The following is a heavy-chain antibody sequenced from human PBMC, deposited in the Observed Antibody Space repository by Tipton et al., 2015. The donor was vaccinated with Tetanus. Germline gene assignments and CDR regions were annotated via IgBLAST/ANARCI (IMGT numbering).Heavy chain of an antibody. CDR1: GASLRGGDYH. V-gene: IGHV4-61*08. Sequence: GLVKPSETLSLTCTVSGASLRGGDYHWSWIRQPPGKGLEWLAYISGSGATNSNYYLKSRITMTRDTSRNQFSLTLTSVTAADTAVYYCAKALGSSAWYGTWGQGTLVTVSS. CDR2: ISGSGAT. D-gene: IGHD6-13*01. CDR3: AKALGSSAWYGT. J-gene: IGHJ5*02.